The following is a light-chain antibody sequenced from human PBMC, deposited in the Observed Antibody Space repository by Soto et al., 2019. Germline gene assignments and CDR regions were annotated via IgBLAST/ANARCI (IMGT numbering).Light chain of an antibody. V-gene: IGKV3-20*01. Sequence: ETVFYLSRGPVPLSPGQSPNFSGRASQSVSSSYIAWYQQKRGQAPRRLIYGASIRATGIPDRFSGSGSGTDFTLTISRLEPEDFALYYCQQYQTSPLTFCQGTKVDI. J-gene: IGKJ1*01. CDR2: GAS. CDR3: QQYQTSPLT. CDR1: QSVSSSY.